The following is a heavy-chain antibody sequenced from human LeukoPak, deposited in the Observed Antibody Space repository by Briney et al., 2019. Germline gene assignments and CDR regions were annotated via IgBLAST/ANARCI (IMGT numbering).Heavy chain of an antibody. CDR2: INDRGVDT. D-gene: IGHD2-15*01. CDR3: AKGSSPLGHFDC. J-gene: IGHJ4*02. V-gene: IGHV3-23*01. CDR1: GFTFSNYA. Sequence: PGGSLRLSCAASGFTFSNYAMSWVRQAPGKGLEWVSGINDRGVDTYYTDSVKGRFTISRDNSKNTLFLQMNSLTAEDTAVYYCAKGSSPLGHFDCWGQGTQVTVSS.